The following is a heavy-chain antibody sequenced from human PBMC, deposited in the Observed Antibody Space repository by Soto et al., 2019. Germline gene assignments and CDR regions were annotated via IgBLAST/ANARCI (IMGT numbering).Heavy chain of an antibody. CDR3: ARGRGEFDA. Sequence: SETLSLTCAVYGASLSDNYCNWLRQPPGKGLEWIGEINHSGNTNYNPSLRSRVTISIDTSKNQLSLNLRSVSAADTAVYYCARGRGEFDAXGQGTPVTVS. J-gene: IGHJ5*02. CDR1: GASLSDNY. V-gene: IGHV4-34*01. D-gene: IGHD2-21*01. CDR2: INHSGNT.